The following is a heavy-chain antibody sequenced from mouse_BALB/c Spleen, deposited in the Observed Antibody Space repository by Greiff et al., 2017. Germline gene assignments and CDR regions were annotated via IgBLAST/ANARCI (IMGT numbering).Heavy chain of an antibody. CDR1: GFAFSSYD. Sequence: EVKLVESGGGLVKPGGSLKLSCAASGFAFSSYDMSWVRQTPEKRLEWVAYISSGGGSTYYPDTVKGSFTISRDNAKNNLYLQMSSLKSEDTAMYYWARHANWGYAMDYWGQGTSVTVSS. J-gene: IGHJ4*01. CDR2: ISSGGGST. CDR3: ARHANWGYAMDY. V-gene: IGHV5-12-1*01. D-gene: IGHD4-1*01.